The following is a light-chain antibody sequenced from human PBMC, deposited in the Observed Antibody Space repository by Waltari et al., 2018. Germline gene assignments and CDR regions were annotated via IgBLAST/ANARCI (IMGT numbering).Light chain of an antibody. Sequence: ETVMTQSPTTLSLSPGDRATLSCRASPSVSTNLAWYQQKPGQAPRLLIYGASIRATGVPARFSGRGAGTEFTLTISSLQSEDFAVYYCQQYNNWPPYIFGQGSQLEI. J-gene: IGKJ2*01. V-gene: IGKV3D-15*01. CDR3: QQYNNWPPYI. CDR1: PSVSTN. CDR2: GAS.